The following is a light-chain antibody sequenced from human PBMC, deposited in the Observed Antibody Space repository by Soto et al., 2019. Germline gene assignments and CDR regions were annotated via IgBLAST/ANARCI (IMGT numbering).Light chain of an antibody. Sequence: EIQMTQSPSTLSASVGDRVTITCRASQSISTHLAWYQQKPGEAPEVLIYDASTLESGVPSRFSGSGSGTKFTLTISSLQPDDFATYYCQQYSSNLYTFGQVTKVDIK. CDR2: DAS. CDR3: QQYSSNLYT. V-gene: IGKV1-5*01. CDR1: QSISTH. J-gene: IGKJ2*01.